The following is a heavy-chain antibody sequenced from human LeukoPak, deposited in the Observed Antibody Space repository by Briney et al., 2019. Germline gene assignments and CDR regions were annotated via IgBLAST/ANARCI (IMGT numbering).Heavy chain of an antibody. Sequence: SVKVSCNASGGTFSSYGISWVRQAPGQGLEWMGRIIPIFGIANYAQNFQGRVTITADKSTSTAYMELSSLTSEDTAVYYCARAGYCGSTSCLYYFDYWGQGTLVTVSS. D-gene: IGHD2-2*01. CDR1: GGTFSSYG. J-gene: IGHJ4*02. CDR2: IIPIFGIA. CDR3: ARAGYCGSTSCLYYFDY. V-gene: IGHV1-69*04.